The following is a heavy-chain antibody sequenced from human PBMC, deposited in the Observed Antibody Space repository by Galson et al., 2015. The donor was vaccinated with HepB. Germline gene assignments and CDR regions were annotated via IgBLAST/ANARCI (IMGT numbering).Heavy chain of an antibody. J-gene: IGHJ4*02. CDR1: GFTFNSYG. Sequence: SLRLSCAASGFTFNSYGMHWVRQAPGKGLEWVAVIWHDGNNKYYADSVKGRFTISRDNSKSTLYLQMNSLRAEDTAVYYCARDLEAIIFSLFDWGQGTLVTVSS. CDR3: ARDLEAIIFSLFD. V-gene: IGHV3-33*01. CDR2: IWHDGNNK. D-gene: IGHD3/OR15-3a*01.